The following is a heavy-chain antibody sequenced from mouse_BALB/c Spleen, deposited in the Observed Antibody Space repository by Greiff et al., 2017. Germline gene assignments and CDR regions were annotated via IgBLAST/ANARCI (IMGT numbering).Heavy chain of an antibody. CDR1: GYSITSGYY. D-gene: IGHD2-1*01. V-gene: IGHV3-6*02. J-gene: IGHJ2*01. Sequence: VQLKESGPGLVKPSQSLSLTCSVTGYSITSGYYWNWIRQFPGNKLEWMGYISYDGSNNYNPSLKNRISITRDTSKNQFFLKLNSVTTEDTATYYCARYGNYEVYFDYWGQGTTLTVSS. CDR3: ARYGNYEVYFDY. CDR2: ISYDGSN.